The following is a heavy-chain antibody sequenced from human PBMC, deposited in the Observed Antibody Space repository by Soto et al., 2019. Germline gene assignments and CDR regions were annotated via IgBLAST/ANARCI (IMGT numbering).Heavy chain of an antibody. CDR3: ARGTPPIVVVVVAPFDY. J-gene: IGHJ4*02. CDR2: MNPNSGNT. CDR1: GYTFTSYD. D-gene: IGHD2-15*01. V-gene: IGHV1-8*01. Sequence: QVQLVQSGAEVKKPGASVKVSCKASGYTFTSYDINWVRQATGQGLEWMGWMNPNSGNTGYAQKFQGRVTMTRNTSISTAYMELSSLRSEDTAVYYCARGTPPIVVVVVAPFDYWGQGTLVTVSS.